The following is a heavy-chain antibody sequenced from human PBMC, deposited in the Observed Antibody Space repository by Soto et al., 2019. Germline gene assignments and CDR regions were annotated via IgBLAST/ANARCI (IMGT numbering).Heavy chain of an antibody. V-gene: IGHV1-69*04. CDR3: ARDPARISPYIHY. CDR2: IIPILGIA. CDR1: GGTFSSYT. J-gene: IGHJ4*02. Sequence: SVKVSCKASGGTFSSYTISWVRQAPGQGLEWMGRIIPILGIANYAQKFQGRVTITADKSTSTAYMELSSLRSEDTAVYYCARDPARISPYIHYWGQGTLVTVSS.